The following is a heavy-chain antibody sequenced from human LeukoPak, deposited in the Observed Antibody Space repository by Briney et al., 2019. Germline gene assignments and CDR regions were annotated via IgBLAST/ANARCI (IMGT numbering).Heavy chain of an antibody. D-gene: IGHD4-17*01. V-gene: IGHV3-48*03. CDR3: AKDWSTVTIHAFDY. CDR2: ISSSGSTI. J-gene: IGHJ4*02. Sequence: PGGSLRLSCAASGFTFSSYEMNWVRQAPGKGLEWVSYISSSGSTIYYADSVKGRFTISRDNAKNTLYLQMNSLRAEDTAGYYCAKDWSTVTIHAFDYWGQGTLVTVSS. CDR1: GFTFSSYE.